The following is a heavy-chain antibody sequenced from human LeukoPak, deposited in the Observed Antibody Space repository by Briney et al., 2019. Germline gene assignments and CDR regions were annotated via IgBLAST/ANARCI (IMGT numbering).Heavy chain of an antibody. D-gene: IGHD6-19*01. CDR2: IWYDGSNK. V-gene: IGHV3-33*06. J-gene: IGHJ4*02. CDR1: GFTFSTYG. CDR3: AKDARIAVAGSFGY. Sequence: GGSLRLSCAASGFTFSTYGMHWVRQAPGKGLEWVAVIWYDGSNKYYADSVKGRFTISRDNSKNTLYLQMNSLRAEDTAVYYCAKDARIAVAGSFGYWGQGTLVTVSS.